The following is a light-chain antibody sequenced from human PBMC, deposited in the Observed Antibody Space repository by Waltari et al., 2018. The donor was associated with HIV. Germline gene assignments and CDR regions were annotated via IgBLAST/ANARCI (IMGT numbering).Light chain of an antibody. V-gene: IGLV3-25*03. J-gene: IGLJ1*01. CDR3: QSADTSYTSRV. Sequence: SYELTQPPSVSVSPGQTARIPCSGDASATQSAYWYQQKPGQAPLLVIYKDPERPSGIPERFSCSSSGTTVTLTISGVQPDDEADYYCQSADTSYTSRVFGIGTKVTVL. CDR1: ASATQS. CDR2: KDP.